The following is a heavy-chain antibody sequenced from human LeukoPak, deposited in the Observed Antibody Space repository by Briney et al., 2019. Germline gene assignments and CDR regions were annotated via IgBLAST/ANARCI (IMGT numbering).Heavy chain of an antibody. CDR3: ARERTDSGYYHDY. J-gene: IGHJ4*02. CDR1: GYSISSGYY. CDR2: IYHSGIT. D-gene: IGHD3-22*01. Sequence: SETLSLTCTVSGYSISSGYYWGWIRQPPGKDLEWIGYIYHSGITYYNPSLKSRVTISVDTSKNQFSLSLSSVTAADSAVYYCARERTDSGYYHDYWGQGTLVTVSS. V-gene: IGHV4-38-2*02.